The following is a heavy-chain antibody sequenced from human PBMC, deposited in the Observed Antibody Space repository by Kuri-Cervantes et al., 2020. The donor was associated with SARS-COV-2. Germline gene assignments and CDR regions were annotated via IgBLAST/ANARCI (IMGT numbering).Heavy chain of an antibody. Sequence: GGSLRLSGAASGFTFSSYAMHWVRQAPGKGLEWVANIKLDGSEKYYVDSVTGRFAISRDNAVNSLYLQMNSLRAEDTALYFCATDGPWDRPDRAPVRWGQGTPVTVSS. V-gene: IGHV3-7*01. CDR2: IKLDGSEK. J-gene: IGHJ4*01. D-gene: IGHD3-10*02. CDR1: GFTFSSYA. CDR3: ATDGPWDRPDRAPVR.